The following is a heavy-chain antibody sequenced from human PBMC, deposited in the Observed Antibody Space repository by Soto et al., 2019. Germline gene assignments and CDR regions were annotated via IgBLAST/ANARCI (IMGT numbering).Heavy chain of an antibody. Sequence: SETLSLTCTVSGGSISSYYWSWIRQPPGKGLEWIGYIYYSGSTNYNPSLKSRVTISVDTSKNQFSLKLSSVTAADTAVYYCARLVRRKTYYDYVWGSYRPVYYYYGMDVWGQGTTVTVSS. D-gene: IGHD3-16*02. CDR1: GGSISSYY. V-gene: IGHV4-59*08. CDR2: IYYSGST. J-gene: IGHJ6*02. CDR3: ARLVRRKTYYDYVWGSYRPVYYYYGMDV.